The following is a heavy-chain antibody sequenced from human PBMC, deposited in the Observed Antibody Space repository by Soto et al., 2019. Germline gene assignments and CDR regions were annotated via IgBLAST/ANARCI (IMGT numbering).Heavy chain of an antibody. D-gene: IGHD6-19*01. J-gene: IGHJ3*02. Sequence: GGSLRLACAASEFTFSGYYMTWIRQAPGKGLEWVSYISNSSTTIYYADSVKGRFTISRDNAKNSLYLQMNSLRAEDTAVYYCASMGGIAVAGTFDAFDIWGQGTMVTVSS. V-gene: IGHV3-11*04. CDR2: ISNSSTTI. CDR3: ASMGGIAVAGTFDAFDI. CDR1: EFTFSGYY.